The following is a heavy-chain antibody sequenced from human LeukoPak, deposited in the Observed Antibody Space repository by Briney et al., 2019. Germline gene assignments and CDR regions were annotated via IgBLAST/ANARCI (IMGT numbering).Heavy chain of an antibody. J-gene: IGHJ4*02. D-gene: IGHD6-19*01. V-gene: IGHV3-7*04. CDR2: IKQDGSEK. Sequence: GGSLRPSCAASGFTFSSYWMSWVRQAPGKGLEWVANIKQDGSEKYYVDSVKGRFTISRDNAKNTLYLQMTSLRADDTAIYYCARGPGPRSGWYGTDYWGQGILVTVSS. CDR1: GFTFSSYW. CDR3: ARGPGPRSGWYGTDY.